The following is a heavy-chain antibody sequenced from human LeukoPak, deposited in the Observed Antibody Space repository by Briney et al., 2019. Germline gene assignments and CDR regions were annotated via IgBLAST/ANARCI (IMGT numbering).Heavy chain of an antibody. CDR2: ISAYNGNT. CDR1: GYTFTSYG. Sequence: ASVKVSCKASGYTFTSYGISWVRQAPGQGLEWMGWISAYNGNTNYAQKLQGRVTMTTDTSTSTAYMELRSLRSDDTAVYYCARTMMVRGVTTPHSFDYWGQGTLVTVSP. CDR3: ARTMMVRGVTTPHSFDY. D-gene: IGHD3-10*01. J-gene: IGHJ4*02. V-gene: IGHV1-18*01.